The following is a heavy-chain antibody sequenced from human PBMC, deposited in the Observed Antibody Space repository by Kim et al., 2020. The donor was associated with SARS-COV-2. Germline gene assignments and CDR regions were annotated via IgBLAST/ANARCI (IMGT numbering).Heavy chain of an antibody. D-gene: IGHD4-17*01. J-gene: IGHJ4*02. Sequence: PSLKSRVTISVDTSKNQFSLKLSSVTAADTAVYYCAREGDYGDLLGGFDYWGQGTLVTVSS. CDR3: AREGDYGDLLGGFDY. V-gene: IGHV4-39*07.